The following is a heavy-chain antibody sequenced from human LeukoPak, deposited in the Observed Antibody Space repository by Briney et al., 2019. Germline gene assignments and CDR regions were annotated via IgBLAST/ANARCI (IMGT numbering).Heavy chain of an antibody. V-gene: IGHV1-69*01. J-gene: IGHJ6*02. CDR2: IIPIFGTA. CDR3: ARVVVPAAMIHYYYYYGMDV. CDR1: GGTFSSYA. Sequence: SVKVSCKASGGTFSSYAISWVRQAPGQGLEWMGGIIPIFGTANYAQKFQGRVTITADESTSTAYMELSSLRSEDTAVYYCARVVVPAAMIHYYYYYGMDVWGQGTTVTVSS. D-gene: IGHD2-2*01.